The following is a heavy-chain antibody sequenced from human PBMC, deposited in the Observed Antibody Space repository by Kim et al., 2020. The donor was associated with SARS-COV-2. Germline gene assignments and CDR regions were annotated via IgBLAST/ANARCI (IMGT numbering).Heavy chain of an antibody. CDR2: R. J-gene: IGHJ4*02. V-gene: IGHV1-46*03. Sequence: RSYAQKFQGRVTMTSDTSTSTVYVELSSLRSEDTAVYYCASGEGVRDFDYCGQGTLVTVSS. D-gene: IGHD3-10*01. CDR3: ASGEGVRDFDY.